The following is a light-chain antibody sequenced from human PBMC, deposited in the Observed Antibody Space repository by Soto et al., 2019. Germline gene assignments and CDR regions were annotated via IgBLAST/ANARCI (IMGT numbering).Light chain of an antibody. CDR3: QQYRSSPRT. V-gene: IGKV3-20*01. CDR2: GAS. CDR1: QSVSSSY. J-gene: IGKJ1*01. Sequence: EIVLTQSPGTLSLSPGERATLSCRASQSVSSSYLAWYQQKPGQAPRLLIYGASSRASGSPGRFSGSGSGTDFTLTISRLEPEDFAVYYCQQYRSSPRTFGQGTKVEIK.